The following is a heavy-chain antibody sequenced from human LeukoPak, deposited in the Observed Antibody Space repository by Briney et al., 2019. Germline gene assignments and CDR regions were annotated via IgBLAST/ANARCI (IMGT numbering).Heavy chain of an antibody. Sequence: PSETLSLTCAVYGGSFSSYYWGWIRQPAGKGLEWIGRIYTSGSTNYNPSLKSRVTMSVDTSKNQFSLKLSSVTAADTAVYYCAREWELLLGAFDIWGQGTMVTVSS. CDR1: GGSFSSYY. CDR2: IYTSGST. J-gene: IGHJ3*02. D-gene: IGHD1-26*01. V-gene: IGHV4-4*07. CDR3: AREWELLLGAFDI.